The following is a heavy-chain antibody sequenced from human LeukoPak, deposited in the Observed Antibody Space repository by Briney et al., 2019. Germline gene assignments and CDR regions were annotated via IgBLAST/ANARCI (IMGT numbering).Heavy chain of an antibody. D-gene: IGHD4-17*01. Sequence: GGSLRLSCTASGFTFSDYSLSWIRQSPGKGLEWISYITSGGGSIFYADFVEGRFTISRDNAENSLYLQLNSLRDEDTAVYYCANIMTTVFDRDYWGQGTLVTVSS. CDR1: GFTFSDYS. J-gene: IGHJ4*02. CDR3: ANIMTTVFDRDY. CDR2: ITSGGGSI. V-gene: IGHV3-11*01.